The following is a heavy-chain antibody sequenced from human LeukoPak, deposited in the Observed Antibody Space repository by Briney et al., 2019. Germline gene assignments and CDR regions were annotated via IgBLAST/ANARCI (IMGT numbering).Heavy chain of an antibody. J-gene: IGHJ4*02. Sequence: ASVKVSCKPSGYTFTGYYMHWVRQAPGQGLEWMGWINPNSGGTKYAQKSQAWVTMTRDTSLSTAYMELSRLSSDDPAVYYCAKSPRREYYFYYWGEGTLVTVSS. D-gene: IGHD3-10*01. V-gene: IGHV1-2*04. CDR2: INPNSGGT. CDR3: AKSPRREYYFYY. CDR1: GYTFTGYY.